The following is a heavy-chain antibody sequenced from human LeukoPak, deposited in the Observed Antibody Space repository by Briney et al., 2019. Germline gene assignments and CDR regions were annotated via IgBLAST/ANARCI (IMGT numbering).Heavy chain of an antibody. J-gene: IGHJ3*02. V-gene: IGHV4-59*01. Sequence: SETLSLTCTVSGGSISSYYWSWIRQPPGKGLEWIGYIYYSGSTNYNPSLKSRVTISVDTSKNQFSLKLSSVTAADTAVYYCARGLDSSGYCEALNAFDIWGQGTMVTVSS. D-gene: IGHD3-22*01. CDR3: ARGLDSSGYCEALNAFDI. CDR2: IYYSGST. CDR1: GGSISSYY.